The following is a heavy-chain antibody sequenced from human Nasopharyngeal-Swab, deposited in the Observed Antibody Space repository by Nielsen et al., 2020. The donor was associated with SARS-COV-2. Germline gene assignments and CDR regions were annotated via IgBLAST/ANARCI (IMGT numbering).Heavy chain of an antibody. J-gene: IGHJ6*03. CDR3: AREGYCSGGSCYSGRPYYYYYMDV. D-gene: IGHD2-15*01. V-gene: IGHV4-31*02. CDR2: IYYSGST. Sequence: WIRQPPGKGLEWLGYIYYSGSTCYNPSLKSRVTISVDTSKNQFSLKLSSVTAADTAVYYCAREGYCSGGSCYSGRPYYYYYMDVWGKGTTVTVSS.